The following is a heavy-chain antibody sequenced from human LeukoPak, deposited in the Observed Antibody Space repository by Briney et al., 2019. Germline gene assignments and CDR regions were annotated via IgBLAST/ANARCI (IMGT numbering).Heavy chain of an antibody. D-gene: IGHD7-27*01. CDR2: ISSNGGST. J-gene: IGHJ4*02. Sequence: GGSLRLSCAASGFTFSSYAMHWVRQAPGKGLEYVSAISSNGGSTYYANSVKGRFTISRDNSKNTLYLQMGSLRAEDMAVYYCARAFGREILGIDYWGQGTLVTVSS. V-gene: IGHV3-64*01. CDR1: GFTFSSYA. CDR3: ARAFGREILGIDY.